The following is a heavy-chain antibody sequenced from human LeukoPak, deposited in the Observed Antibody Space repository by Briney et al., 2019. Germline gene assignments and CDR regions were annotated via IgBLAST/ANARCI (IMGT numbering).Heavy chain of an antibody. Sequence: PSETLSLTCTVSGGSISSSSYYWGWTRQPPGTGLEWIGSIYYSGSTYYNPSLKSRVTISVDTSKNQFSLKLSSVTAADTAVYYCASPASPYGALDDYWGQGTLVTVSS. CDR3: ASPASPYGALDDY. J-gene: IGHJ4*02. D-gene: IGHD3-3*02. CDR2: IYYSGST. CDR1: GGSISSSSYY. V-gene: IGHV4-39*01.